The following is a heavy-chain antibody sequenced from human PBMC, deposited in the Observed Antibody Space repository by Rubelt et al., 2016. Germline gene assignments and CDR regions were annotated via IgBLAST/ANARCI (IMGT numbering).Heavy chain of an antibody. CDR3: ARVSSSWYYYYYGMDV. CDR2: ISSSSSYI. V-gene: IGHV3-21*01. Sequence: SSYSMNWVRQAPGKGLEWVSSISSSSSYIYYADSVKGRFTISRDNAKNSLYLQMNSLRAEDTSVYYCARVSSSWYYYYYGMDVWCQGTTVTVSS. D-gene: IGHD6-13*01. CDR1: SSYS. J-gene: IGHJ6*02.